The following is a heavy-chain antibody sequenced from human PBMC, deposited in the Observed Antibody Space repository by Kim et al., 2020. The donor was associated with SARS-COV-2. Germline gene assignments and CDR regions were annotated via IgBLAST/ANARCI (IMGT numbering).Heavy chain of an antibody. Sequence: GGSLRLSCTASGFTFGDYAMNWVSQAPGKGLEWVGFIRTKAYGGTTEYAASVKGRFTISRDDSKRIAYLQMNSLKTEDTAVYYCTRDLDYDSSGYYPYWYYYYGMDVWGQGTTVTVSS. CDR1: GFTFGDYA. V-gene: IGHV3-49*04. J-gene: IGHJ6*02. D-gene: IGHD3-22*01. CDR3: TRDLDYDSSGYYPYWYYYYGMDV. CDR2: IRTKAYGGTT.